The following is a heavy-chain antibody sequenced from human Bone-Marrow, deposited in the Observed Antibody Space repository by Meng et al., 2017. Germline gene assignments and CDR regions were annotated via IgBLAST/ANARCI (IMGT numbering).Heavy chain of an antibody. CDR3: AKVGTGYSSSWYGLDY. V-gene: IGHV3-9*01. J-gene: IGHJ4*02. D-gene: IGHD6-13*01. CDR2: ISWNSGSI. CDR1: GFTFSSYW. Sequence: SLKISCAASGFTFSSYWMHWVRQAPGKGLEWVSGISWNSGSIGYADSVKGRFTISRDNAKNSLYLQMNSLRAEDTALYYCAKVGTGYSSSWYGLDYWGQGTLVTVSS.